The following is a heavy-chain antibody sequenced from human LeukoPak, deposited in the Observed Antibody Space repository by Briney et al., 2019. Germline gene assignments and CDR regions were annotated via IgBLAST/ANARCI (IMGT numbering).Heavy chain of an antibody. D-gene: IGHD5-12*01. V-gene: IGHV3-30*02. CDR3: AKDQWIEQMLGSHCNY. CDR1: RFTFSSYG. CDR2: IRYDGSNS. J-gene: IGHJ4*02. Sequence: GGSLRLSCVGSRFTFSSYGMHWVRQAPGEGLEWVAFIRYDGSNSYYIDSVKGRFTISRDNSKNTLYLQMNSLRAEDTAVYYCAKDQWIEQMLGSHCNYWGQGTLVTVSS.